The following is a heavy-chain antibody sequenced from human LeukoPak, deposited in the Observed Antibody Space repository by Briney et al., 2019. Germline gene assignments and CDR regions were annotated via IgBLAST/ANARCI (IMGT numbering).Heavy chain of an antibody. CDR3: ARVTQAVAGTFDH. CDR1: GFSFSTYA. D-gene: IGHD6-19*01. V-gene: IGHV3-33*01. J-gene: IGHJ4*02. CDR2: IWFDGSNK. Sequence: GGSLRLSCAASGFSFSTYAMHWVRQAPGKGLEWVAAIWFDGSNKYYADSLKGRFTISRDNSKNTLFLQMSNLRADDTALYYCARVTQAVAGTFDHWGQGTLVTVSS.